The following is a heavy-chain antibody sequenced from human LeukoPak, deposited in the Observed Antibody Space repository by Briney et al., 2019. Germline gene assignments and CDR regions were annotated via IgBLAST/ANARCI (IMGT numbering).Heavy chain of an antibody. CDR3: ARVENMFRFGWLHWFDP. Sequence: SGTLSLTCAVSGGSISSSNWWSWVRQPPGKGLEWIGEIYHSGSTNYNPSLKSRVTISVDKSKNQFSLKLSSVTAADTAVYYCARVENMFRFGWLHWFDPWGQGTLVTVSS. J-gene: IGHJ5*02. V-gene: IGHV4-4*02. CDR1: GGSISSSNW. CDR2: IYHSGST. D-gene: IGHD3-10*01.